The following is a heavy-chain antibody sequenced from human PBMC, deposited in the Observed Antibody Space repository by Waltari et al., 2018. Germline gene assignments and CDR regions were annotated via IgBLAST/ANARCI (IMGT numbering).Heavy chain of an antibody. CDR3: ARGRPLWLLYYFDY. CDR2: INHSGST. J-gene: IGHJ4*02. V-gene: IGHV4-34*01. D-gene: IGHD5-18*01. CDR1: GGSFSGYY. Sequence: QVQLQQWGAGLLKPSETLSLTCAVYGGSFSGYYWSWIRQPPGKGLEWIGEINHSGSTNDNPSLKSRVTISVDTSKNQCSLKLSSVTAADTAVYYCARGRPLWLLYYFDYWGQGTLVTVSS.